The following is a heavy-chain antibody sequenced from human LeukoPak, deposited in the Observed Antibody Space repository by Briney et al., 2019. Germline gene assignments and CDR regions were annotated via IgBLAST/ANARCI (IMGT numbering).Heavy chain of an antibody. J-gene: IGHJ4*02. V-gene: IGHV3-9*01. Sequence: GRSLRLSCAASGFTFDDYAMHWVRQAPGKGLEWVSGISWNSGSISYADSVKGRFTISRDNAKNSLYLQMNSLRAEDTALYYCAKDPYYYDSSGYLDYWGQGTLVTVSS. CDR1: GFTFDDYA. CDR3: AKDPYYYDSSGYLDY. D-gene: IGHD3-22*01. CDR2: ISWNSGSI.